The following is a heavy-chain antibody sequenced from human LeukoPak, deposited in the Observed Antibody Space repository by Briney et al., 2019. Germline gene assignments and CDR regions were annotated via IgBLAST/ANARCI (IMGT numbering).Heavy chain of an antibody. J-gene: IGHJ4*02. Sequence: GGSLRLSCAASGFTFSSYDMHWVRQAPGRGLEWVSGINTAGDTYYPGSVKGRFTISRENAKNSLYLQMNSLRAGATAVYYCARGIPGGFDYWGQGTLVTVSS. CDR3: ARGIPGGFDY. CDR2: INTAGDT. CDR1: GFTFSSYD. D-gene: IGHD1-14*01. V-gene: IGHV3-13*01.